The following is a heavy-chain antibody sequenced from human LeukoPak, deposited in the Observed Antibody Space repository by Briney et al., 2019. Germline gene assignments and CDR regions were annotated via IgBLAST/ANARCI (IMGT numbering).Heavy chain of an antibody. V-gene: IGHV3-23*01. CDR3: AKEALYSSIDY. CDR2: IFPSGGEI. CDR1: GFTFSTFA. D-gene: IGHD2-2*01. Sequence: GGSLRLSCAASGFTFSTFAMIWVRQPPGKGLEWVSSIFPSGGEIHYADSVRGRFTISRDNSKSTLSLQMNSLRAEDTAVYYCAKEALYSSIDYWGQGTLVTVSS. J-gene: IGHJ4*02.